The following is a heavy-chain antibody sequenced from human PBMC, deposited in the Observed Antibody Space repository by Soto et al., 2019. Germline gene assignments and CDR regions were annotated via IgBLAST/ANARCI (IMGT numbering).Heavy chain of an antibody. CDR3: ASPPGYCSGGSCYWRAFDI. D-gene: IGHD2-15*01. Sequence: ASVKVSCKASGYTFTSYVISWVRQAPGQGLEWMGMINPNSGSTSYAQKFQGRVTMTRDTSTSTVYMELSSLRSEDTAVYYCASPPGYCSGGSCYWRAFDIWGQGTMVTVSS. J-gene: IGHJ3*02. V-gene: IGHV1-46*03. CDR1: GYTFTSYV. CDR2: INPNSGST.